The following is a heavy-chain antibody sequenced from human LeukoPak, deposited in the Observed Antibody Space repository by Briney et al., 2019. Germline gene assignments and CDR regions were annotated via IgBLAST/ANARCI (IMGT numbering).Heavy chain of an antibody. J-gene: IGHJ6*02. D-gene: IGHD2-15*01. Sequence: ASVKVSCKASGYTFTGYYMHWVRQAPGQGLEWMGWINPNSGGTNYAQKFQGRVTMTRDTSISTAYMERSRLRSDDTAVYYCATYCSGGSCYLGHYYYGMDVWGQGTTVTVSS. CDR1: GYTFTGYY. CDR2: INPNSGGT. V-gene: IGHV1-2*02. CDR3: ATYCSGGSCYLGHYYYGMDV.